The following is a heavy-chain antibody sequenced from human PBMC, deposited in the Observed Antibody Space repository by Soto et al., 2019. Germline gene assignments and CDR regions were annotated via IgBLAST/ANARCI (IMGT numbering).Heavy chain of an antibody. CDR3: ASHASILWWGGFGY. J-gene: IGHJ4*02. V-gene: IGHV4-31*03. Sequence: QVQLQESGPGLVKPSQTLSLTCTVSGGSISSGGYYWSWIRQHPGKGLEWIGYIYYSGSTYYNPPPTSRVTIPVDTSKNQFSLKLSSVTAADTAVYYCASHASILWWGGFGYWGQGTLVTVSS. D-gene: IGHD2-21*01. CDR2: IYYSGST. CDR1: GGSISSGGYY.